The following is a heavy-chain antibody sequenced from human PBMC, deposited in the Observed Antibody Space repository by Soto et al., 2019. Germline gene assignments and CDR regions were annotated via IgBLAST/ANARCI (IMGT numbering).Heavy chain of an antibody. J-gene: IGHJ5*02. V-gene: IGHV4-31*03. D-gene: IGHD3-10*01. CDR2: IYYSGST. Sequence: QVQLQESGPGLVKPSQTLSLTCTVSGGSISSGGYYWSWIRQHPGKGLEWIGYIYYSGSTYYNPSLKSRVXXXVXXXXXXXSLXXXXXXXAXTAVYXCARSINPWGQGTLVTVSS. CDR1: GGSISSGGYY. CDR3: ARSINP.